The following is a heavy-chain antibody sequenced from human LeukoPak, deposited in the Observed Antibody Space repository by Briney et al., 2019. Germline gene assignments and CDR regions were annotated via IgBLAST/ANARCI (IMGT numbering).Heavy chain of an antibody. CDR2: ILYSGST. CDR3: PRGYGGRLGYFDL. J-gene: IGHJ2*01. V-gene: IGHV4-59*01. D-gene: IGHD4-23*01. CDR1: GVSISSYC. Sequence: SEALSLTCRVSGVSISSYCWSWIRQPPGKGLEWIALILYSGSTTYNPSLTSPVTTSVGTSKNHFSLRLRSGTAADTAVYYCPRGYGGRLGYFDLWGRGTLVTVSS.